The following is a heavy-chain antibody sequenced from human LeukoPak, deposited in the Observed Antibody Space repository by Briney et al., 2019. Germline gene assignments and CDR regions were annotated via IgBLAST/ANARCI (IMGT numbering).Heavy chain of an antibody. Sequence: GGSLRLSCAASGFTFSSYSMNWVRQAPGKGLEWVSAISGSGGSTHYADSVKGRFTISRDNSKNTLYLQMNSLRAEDTAVYYCAKDHSGSYLFDYWGQGTLVTVSS. D-gene: IGHD1-26*01. CDR3: AKDHSGSYLFDY. CDR2: ISGSGGST. V-gene: IGHV3-23*01. CDR1: GFTFSSYS. J-gene: IGHJ4*02.